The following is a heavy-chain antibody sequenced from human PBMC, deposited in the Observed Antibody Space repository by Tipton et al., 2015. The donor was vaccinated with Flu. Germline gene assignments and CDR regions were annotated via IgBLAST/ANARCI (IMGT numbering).Heavy chain of an antibody. CDR2: IYYSGST. D-gene: IGHD3-3*01. CDR1: GGSISSYY. V-gene: IGHV4-59*01. Sequence: TLSLTCTVSGGSISSYYWSWIRQPPGKGLEWIGYIYYSGSTNYNPSLKSRVTISVDTSKNQFSLKLSSVTAADTAVYYCARGRVLDFWSGYWWFDPWGQGTLVTVSS. J-gene: IGHJ5*02. CDR3: ARGRVLDFWSGYWWFDP.